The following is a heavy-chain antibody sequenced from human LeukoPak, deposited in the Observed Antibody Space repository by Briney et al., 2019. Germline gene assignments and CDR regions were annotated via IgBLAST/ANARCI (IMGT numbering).Heavy chain of an antibody. Sequence: GRSLRLSCAASGFTFSSYGMHWVLQAPGKGLEWVAVISYDGSNKYYADSVKGRFTISRDNSKNTLYLQMNSLRAEDTAVYYCAKGNFGGYDSSGYFGYWGQGTLVTVSS. J-gene: IGHJ4*02. D-gene: IGHD3-22*01. CDR1: GFTFSSYG. CDR2: ISYDGSNK. CDR3: AKGNFGGYDSSGYFGY. V-gene: IGHV3-30*18.